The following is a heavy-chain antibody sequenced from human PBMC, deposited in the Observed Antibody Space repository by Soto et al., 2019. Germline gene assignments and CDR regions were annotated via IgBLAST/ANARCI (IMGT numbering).Heavy chain of an antibody. Sequence: PGGSPRLSCAASGFTFSSYSMNWVRQAPGKGLEWVSYISSSSSTIYYADSVKGRFTISRDNAKNSLYLQMNSLRAEDTAVYYCARDHKPHIAAAGTPYYYYGMDVWGQGTTVTVS. D-gene: IGHD6-13*01. CDR2: ISSSSSTI. J-gene: IGHJ6*02. CDR1: GFTFSSYS. CDR3: ARDHKPHIAAAGTPYYYYGMDV. V-gene: IGHV3-48*01.